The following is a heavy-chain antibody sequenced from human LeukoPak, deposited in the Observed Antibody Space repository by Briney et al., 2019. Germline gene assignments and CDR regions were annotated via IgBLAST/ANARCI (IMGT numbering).Heavy chain of an antibody. Sequence: ASVKVSCKASGYTFTSYAMHWVRQAPGQRLEWMGWINAGNGNTKYSQKFQGRVTITRDTSASTAYMELSSLRSEDTAVYYCARGNDYGGNSDAFDIWGQGTMVTVSS. CDR2: INAGNGNT. CDR1: GYTFTSYA. V-gene: IGHV1-3*01. CDR3: ARGNDYGGNSDAFDI. D-gene: IGHD4-23*01. J-gene: IGHJ3*02.